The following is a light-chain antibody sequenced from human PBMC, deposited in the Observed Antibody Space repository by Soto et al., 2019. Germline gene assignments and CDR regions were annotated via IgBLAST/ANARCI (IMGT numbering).Light chain of an antibody. Sequence: ELVMTQSPVTLSVSPGERATLSCRASQSVSNNLAWYQQKPGQAPSLLIYGASTRATGIPARFSGSGSGTEFTLTISSLQSEDFAVYYCQQYNIWPPFTFGQGTRLEIK. J-gene: IGKJ5*01. CDR2: GAS. V-gene: IGKV3-15*01. CDR3: QQYNIWPPFT. CDR1: QSVSNN.